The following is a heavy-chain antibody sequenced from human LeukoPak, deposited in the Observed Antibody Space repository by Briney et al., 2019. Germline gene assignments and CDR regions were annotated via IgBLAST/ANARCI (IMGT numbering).Heavy chain of an antibody. CDR1: GFTFSSYG. Sequence: PGGSLRLSCAASGFTFSSYGMHWVRQAPGKGLEWVAVIWYDGSNKYYADSVKGRFTISRYNSKNTLYLQMNSLRAEDTAVYYCATYIAVAGLDYWGQGTLVTVSS. V-gene: IGHV3-33*01. CDR3: ATYIAVAGLDY. D-gene: IGHD6-19*01. J-gene: IGHJ4*02. CDR2: IWYDGSNK.